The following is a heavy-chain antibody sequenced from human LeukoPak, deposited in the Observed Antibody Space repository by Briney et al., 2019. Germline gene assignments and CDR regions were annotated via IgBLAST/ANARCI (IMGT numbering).Heavy chain of an antibody. D-gene: IGHD6-6*01. V-gene: IGHV4-59*01. J-gene: IGHJ2*01. CDR2: IHYTGST. Sequence: PSETLSLTCTLSGGSTSTYYWSWIRQPPGKGLEWIGYIHYTGSTNYDPSLKSRVTISVDTSKDQFSLKLSTVTAADTAVYFCARVTREAARYWYFDLWGRGTLVTVSS. CDR1: GGSTSTYY. CDR3: ARVTREAARYWYFDL.